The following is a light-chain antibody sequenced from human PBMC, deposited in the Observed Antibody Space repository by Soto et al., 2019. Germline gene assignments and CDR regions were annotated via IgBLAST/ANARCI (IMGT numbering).Light chain of an antibody. CDR2: NNN. CDR3: QSYDSSLSDATV. J-gene: IGLJ3*02. Sequence: QSVLTQPPSVSGAPGQRVTISCTGSSSNIGAGYDVHWYQQLPGTAPKLLIHNNNNRPSGVPDRFSGYKSGTSASLAITGLQAEDEADYYCQSYDSSLSDATVFGGGTQLTVL. V-gene: IGLV1-40*01. CDR1: SSNIGAGYD.